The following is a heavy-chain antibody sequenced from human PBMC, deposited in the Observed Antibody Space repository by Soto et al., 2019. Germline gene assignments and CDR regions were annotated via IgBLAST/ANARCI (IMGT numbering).Heavy chain of an antibody. D-gene: IGHD6-13*01. CDR1: GFTFDDYA. V-gene: IGHV3-9*01. Sequence: EVQLVESGGGLVQPGRSLRLSCAASGFTFDDYAMHWVRQAPGKGLEWVSGISWNSGSIGYADSVKGRFTISRDNAKNSLYLQMNSLRAEDTALYYCAKEPSIAAAGDGGFDPWGQGALVTVSS. CDR2: ISWNSGSI. J-gene: IGHJ5*02. CDR3: AKEPSIAAAGDGGFDP.